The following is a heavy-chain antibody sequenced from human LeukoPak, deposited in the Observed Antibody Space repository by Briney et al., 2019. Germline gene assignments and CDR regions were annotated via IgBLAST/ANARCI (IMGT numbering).Heavy chain of an antibody. Sequence: PSETLSLTCTVSGVSISSGNFYWSWIRQSAGKGLEWIGHVYSTGNTKYNPSLKSRVTISADTSKNQFSLKLSSVTAADTAVYYCARSDRAAAGKRENYWGQGTLVTVSS. D-gene: IGHD6-13*01. CDR2: VYSTGNT. J-gene: IGHJ4*02. V-gene: IGHV4-61*09. CDR3: ARSDRAAAGKRENY. CDR1: GVSISSGNFY.